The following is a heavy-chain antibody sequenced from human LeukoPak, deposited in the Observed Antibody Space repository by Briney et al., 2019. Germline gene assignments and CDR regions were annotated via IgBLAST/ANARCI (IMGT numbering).Heavy chain of an antibody. CDR2: ISSSGSTI. J-gene: IGHJ4*02. V-gene: IGHV3-48*03. Sequence: GGSRRLSCAASGFTFSSYEMNWVRQAPGKGLEWVSYISSSGSTIYYADSLKGRFTISRDNAKNSLYLQMNSLRAEDTAVYYCARAHYYDSSGLDFWGQGTLVTVSS. D-gene: IGHD3-22*01. CDR1: GFTFSSYE. CDR3: ARAHYYDSSGLDF.